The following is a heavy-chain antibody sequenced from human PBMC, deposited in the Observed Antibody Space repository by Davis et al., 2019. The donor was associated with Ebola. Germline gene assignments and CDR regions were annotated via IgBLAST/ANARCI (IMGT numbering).Heavy chain of an antibody. Sequence: PGGSLRLSCAASGFTFSSSAMSWGRQAPGKGLEWVSSIGGGGGSIYYADSVKGRFTISRDNSKNTLYLQMNSLRAEDTAVYYCAKAGHCGNYCSFDSWGQGTLVTVSS. CDR2: IGGGGGSI. J-gene: IGHJ4*02. CDR3: AKAGHCGNYCSFDS. V-gene: IGHV3-23*01. CDR1: GFTFSSSA. D-gene: IGHD1-26*01.